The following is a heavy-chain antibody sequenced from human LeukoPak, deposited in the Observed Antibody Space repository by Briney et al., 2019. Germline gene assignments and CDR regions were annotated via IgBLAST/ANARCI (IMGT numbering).Heavy chain of an antibody. V-gene: IGHV1-24*01. CDR3: ATGELYYYGSGSYTPFDY. D-gene: IGHD3-10*01. CDR2: FDPEDGET. J-gene: IGHJ4*02. CDR1: GYTLTELS. Sequence: ASVKVSCKVSGYTLTELSMHWVRQAPGKGLEWMGGFDPEDGETIYAQKFQGRVTMTEDTSTDTAYMELSSLRSEDTAVYYCATGELYYYGSGSYTPFDYWGQGTLVTVSS.